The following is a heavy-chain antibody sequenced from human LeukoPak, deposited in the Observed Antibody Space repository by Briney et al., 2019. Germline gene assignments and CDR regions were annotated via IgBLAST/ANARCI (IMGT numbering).Heavy chain of an antibody. V-gene: IGHV1-2*02. CDR3: ARDESTVTTVYWYFDL. Sequence: ASVKVSCKASGYTITNNYMHWVRQAPGQGLEWMGWINPNSGGTNYAQKFQGRVTMTRDTSISTAYMELSRLRSDDTAVYYCARDESTVTTVYWYFDLWGRGTLVTVSS. D-gene: IGHD4-17*01. CDR2: INPNSGGT. J-gene: IGHJ2*01. CDR1: GYTITNNY.